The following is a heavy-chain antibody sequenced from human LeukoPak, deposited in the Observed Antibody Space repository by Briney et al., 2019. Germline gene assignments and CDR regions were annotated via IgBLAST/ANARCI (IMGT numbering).Heavy chain of an antibody. D-gene: IGHD3/OR15-3a*01. CDR3: ARQTGSGLFILP. J-gene: IGHJ4*02. CDR1: GYSISSGYY. CDR2: VYHSGNT. V-gene: IGHV4-38-2*02. Sequence: SETLSLTCTVSGYSISSGYYWGWIRQPPGKGLEWIGSVYHSGNTYYNASLKSQVSISIDTSKNQFSLKLTSVTAADTAVYYCARQTGSGLFILPGGQGTLVTVSS.